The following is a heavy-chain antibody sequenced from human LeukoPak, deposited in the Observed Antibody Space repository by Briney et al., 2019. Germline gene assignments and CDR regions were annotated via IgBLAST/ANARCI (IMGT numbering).Heavy chain of an antibody. CDR2: ISSSGSTI. CDR1: GFTFSSYE. J-gene: IGHJ4*02. CDR3: ARAGYSSSWYLY. D-gene: IGHD6-13*01. V-gene: IGHV3-48*03. Sequence: PGGSLRLSCAASGFTFSSYEMNWVRQAPGKGLEWVSYISSSGSTIYYADSVKGRFTISRDNAKNSLHLQMNSLRAEDTAVYYCARAGYSSSWYLYWGQGTLVTVSS.